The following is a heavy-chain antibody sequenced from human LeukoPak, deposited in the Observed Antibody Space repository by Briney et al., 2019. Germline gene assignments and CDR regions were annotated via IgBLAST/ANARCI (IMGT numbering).Heavy chain of an antibody. CDR2: IRYDGSNK. CDR1: GFTFSSYG. J-gene: IGHJ6*03. D-gene: IGHD3-10*01. CDR3: AKDSGLLWFGEDGNYMDV. V-gene: IGHV3-30*02. Sequence: PGGSLRLSCAASGFTFSSYGMHWVRQAPGKGLEWVAFIRYDGSNKYYADSVKGRFTISRDNSKNTLYLQMNSLRAEDTAVYYCAKDSGLLWFGEDGNYMDVWGKGTTVTISS.